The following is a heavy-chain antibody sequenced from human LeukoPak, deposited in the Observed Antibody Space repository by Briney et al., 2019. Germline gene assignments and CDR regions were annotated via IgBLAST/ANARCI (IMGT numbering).Heavy chain of an antibody. Sequence: GGSLRLSCAASGFTFSGYWMSWVRQAPGKGLEWVANIKPDGSEKYYVDSVKGRFTISRDNAKNSLYLQMNGLRAEDTAVYYCAKDRVSDSRGYTNEHYFDYWGQGTLVTVSS. CDR1: GFTFSGYW. CDR3: AKDRVSDSRGYTNEHYFDY. J-gene: IGHJ4*02. CDR2: IKPDGSEK. V-gene: IGHV3-7*04. D-gene: IGHD3-22*01.